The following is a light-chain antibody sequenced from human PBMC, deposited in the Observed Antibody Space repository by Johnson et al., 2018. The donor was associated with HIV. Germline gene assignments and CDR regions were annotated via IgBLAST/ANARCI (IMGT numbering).Light chain of an antibody. CDR3: GTWDSSLSSGFYV. Sequence: QSVLTQPPSVSAAPGQKVTISCSGNTCDIGNNYVSCHQQLPGTAPKLLIYDNNKRPSGIPDRFSGSKSGTSATLGITGLQTGDEADYYCGTWDSSLSSGFYVFGTGTKGTVL. V-gene: IGLV1-51*01. CDR1: TCDIGNNY. CDR2: DNN. J-gene: IGLJ1*01.